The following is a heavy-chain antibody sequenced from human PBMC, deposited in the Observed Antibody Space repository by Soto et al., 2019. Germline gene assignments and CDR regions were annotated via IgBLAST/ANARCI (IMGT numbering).Heavy chain of an antibody. V-gene: IGHV3-7*01. CDR2: IKEDGSEK. CDR1: GFTFSQAW. CDR3: ARDVGYS. J-gene: IGHJ4*02. D-gene: IGHD2-15*01. Sequence: EVQVVESGGGLVQPGGSLRLSCAASGFTFSQAWMTWVRQAAGKGLEWVANIKEDGSEKYSADSVRGRFTISRANAKNSLYLQMSDLRADDTALYYCARDVGYSWCQGTLVTVAS.